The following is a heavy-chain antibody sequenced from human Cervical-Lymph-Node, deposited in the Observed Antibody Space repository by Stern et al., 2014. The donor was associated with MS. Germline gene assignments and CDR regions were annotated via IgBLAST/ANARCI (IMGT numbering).Heavy chain of an antibody. CDR2: IYPDDSNT. J-gene: IGHJ6*02. D-gene: IGHD3-10*01. Sequence: EVQLVESGAEVKKPGESLKISCKGSGYSFSSYWIGWVRQIPGQGLEWMGIIYPDDSNTKYSPSLQGQVTISADKSISTAYLHWSSLKASDTAMYYCARHPRNLPYYYYTMDVWGQGTTVTVSS. CDR3: ARHPRNLPYYYYTMDV. V-gene: IGHV5-51*01. CDR1: GYSFSSYW.